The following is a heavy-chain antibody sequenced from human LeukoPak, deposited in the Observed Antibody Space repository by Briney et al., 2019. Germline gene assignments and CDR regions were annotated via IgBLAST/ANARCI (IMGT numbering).Heavy chain of an antibody. V-gene: IGHV4-59*01. D-gene: IGHD5-18*01. Sequence: SETLSLTCTVSGVSISSYYWSWIRQPPGKGLEWIGYIYYSGSTNYNPSLKSRVTISVDTSKNQFSLKLSSVTAADTAVYYCARAGIQLWQAKYYFDYWGQGTLVTVSS. CDR3: ARAGIQLWQAKYYFDY. J-gene: IGHJ4*02. CDR2: IYYSGST. CDR1: GVSISSYY.